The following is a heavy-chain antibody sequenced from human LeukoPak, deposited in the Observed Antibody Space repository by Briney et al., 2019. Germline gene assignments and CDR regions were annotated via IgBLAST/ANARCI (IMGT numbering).Heavy chain of an antibody. CDR1: GFTFSSYS. J-gene: IGHJ4*02. Sequence: GGSLRLSCAASGFTFSSYSVNWVRQAPGKGLEWVSSISSSSSYIYYADSVKGRFTISRDNAKNSLYLQMNSLRAEDTAVYYCAMLASQYLTSWFDYWGRGTLVTVSS. D-gene: IGHD1-20*01. V-gene: IGHV3-21*01. CDR3: AMLASQYLTSWFDY. CDR2: ISSSSSYI.